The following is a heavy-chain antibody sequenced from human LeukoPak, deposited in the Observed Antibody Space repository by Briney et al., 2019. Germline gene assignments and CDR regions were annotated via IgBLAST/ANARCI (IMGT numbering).Heavy chain of an antibody. CDR2: IKYDGSLK. J-gene: IGHJ4*02. CDR1: GFIISDFA. Sequence: GGSLRLSCAASGFIISDFAMHWVRQAPGKGLEWVSYIKYDGSLKYYVDSVKGRFTISRDNSKNTLFLQMNSLTPEDTAIYYCAKVGVRGNAGDAIVWGQGTQVTVSS. V-gene: IGHV3-30*02. CDR3: AKVGVRGNAGDAIV. D-gene: IGHD3-16*02.